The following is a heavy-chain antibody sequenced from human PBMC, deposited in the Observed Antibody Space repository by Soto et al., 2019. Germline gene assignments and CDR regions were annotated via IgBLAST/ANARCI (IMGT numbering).Heavy chain of an antibody. Sequence: PGGSLRLSCAASGFTFNIYAMTWVRQAPGKGLEWVSTTGATGRTTYYSDSVKGRFTVSRDNSKNTLDLQMSSLRAEDTAVYYCATVHNTSRSFDYWGQGTLVTVSS. D-gene: IGHD1-20*01. V-gene: IGHV3-23*01. J-gene: IGHJ4*02. CDR3: ATVHNTSRSFDY. CDR2: TGATGRTT. CDR1: GFTFNIYA.